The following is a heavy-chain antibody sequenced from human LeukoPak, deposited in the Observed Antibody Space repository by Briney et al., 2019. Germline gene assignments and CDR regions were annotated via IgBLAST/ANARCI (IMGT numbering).Heavy chain of an antibody. CDR1: GFTFRNYG. CDR2: IWKDGSNN. Sequence: LPGGSLRLSCVASGFTFRNYGMLWVRQAPGKGLEWVAVIWKDGSNNFYTDSTKGRFRFSRDNSKDMLYLQMNSLRAEDTAVYYCAKEYEIFVGAFDIWGQGTMVTVSS. J-gene: IGHJ3*02. V-gene: IGHV3-33*06. D-gene: IGHD3-9*01. CDR3: AKEYEIFVGAFDI.